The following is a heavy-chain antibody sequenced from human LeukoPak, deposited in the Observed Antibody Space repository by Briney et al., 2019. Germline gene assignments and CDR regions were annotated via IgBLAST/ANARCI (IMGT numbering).Heavy chain of an antibody. V-gene: IGHV1-69*05. J-gene: IGHJ4*02. CDR3: ASVLWFGELLSPYLDY. D-gene: IGHD3-10*01. CDR1: GGTFSSYA. CDR2: IIPIFGTA. Sequence: SVKVSCKASGGTFSSYAISWVRQAPGQGLEWMGRIIPIFGTANYAQKFQGRVTITTDESTSTAYMELSSLRSEDTAVYYCASVLWFGELLSPYLDYWGQGTMVTVSS.